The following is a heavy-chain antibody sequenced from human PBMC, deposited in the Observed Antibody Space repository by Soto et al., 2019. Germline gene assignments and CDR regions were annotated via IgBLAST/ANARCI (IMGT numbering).Heavy chain of an antibody. D-gene: IGHD2-21*02. CDR2: IWYDGSDK. J-gene: IGHJ4*02. CDR3: ARDYGGNSDY. CDR1: GFTFSNYG. Sequence: QVQLVESGGGVVQPGRSLRLSCATSGFTFSNYGLHWVRQAPGKGLEWVAVIWYDGSDKYYADSVKGRFTVSRDNSKNTLYLQMNSLRAEDTAVYYCARDYGGNSDYWGQGTLVTVSS. V-gene: IGHV3-33*01.